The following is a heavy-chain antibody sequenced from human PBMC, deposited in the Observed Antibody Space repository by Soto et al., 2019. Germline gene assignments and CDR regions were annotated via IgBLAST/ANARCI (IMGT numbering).Heavy chain of an antibody. J-gene: IGHJ5*02. CDR3: ARDPSITMIVVARAGGWFDP. V-gene: IGHV1-18*01. CDR2: ISAYNGNT. D-gene: IGHD3-22*01. CDR1: GYTFTSYG. Sequence: GASVKVSCKASGYTFTSYGISWVRQAPGQGLEWMGCISAYNGNTNYAQKLQGRVTMTTDTSTSTAYMELRSLRSDDTAVYYCARDPSITMIVVARAGGWFDPWGQGTLVTVSS.